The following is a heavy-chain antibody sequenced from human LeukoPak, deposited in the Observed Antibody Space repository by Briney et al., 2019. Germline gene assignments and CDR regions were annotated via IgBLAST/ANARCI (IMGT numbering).Heavy chain of an antibody. J-gene: IGHJ4*02. CDR3: ARDYAGSPDY. V-gene: IGHV3-74*03. Sequence: GGSLRLSCTASGFTFSTYWINWVRQSPGKGLVWVALINGDGSTTTHADPVKGRFTISRDNAKNTAYLQRNSLRDEDTAVYFCARDYAGSPDYWGQGTLVTVSA. CDR1: GFTFSTYW. D-gene: IGHD3-10*01. CDR2: INGDGSTT.